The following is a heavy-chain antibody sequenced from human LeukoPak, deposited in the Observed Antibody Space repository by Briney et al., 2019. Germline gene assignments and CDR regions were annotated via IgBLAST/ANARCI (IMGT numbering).Heavy chain of an antibody. CDR3: AKDWSYDFWSGYYGLYYYYGMDV. CDR2: ISYDGSNK. V-gene: IGHV3-30*18. D-gene: IGHD3-3*01. Sequence: GRSLRLSCAASGFTFSSYGMHWVRQAPGKGLEWVAVISYDGSNKYYADSVKGRFTISRDNSKNTLYLQMNSLRAEDTAVYYCAKDWSYDFWSGYYGLYYYYGMDVWGQGTTVTVSS. CDR1: GFTFSSYG. J-gene: IGHJ6*02.